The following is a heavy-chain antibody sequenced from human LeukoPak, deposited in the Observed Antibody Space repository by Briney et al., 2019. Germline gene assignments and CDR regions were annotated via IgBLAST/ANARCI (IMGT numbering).Heavy chain of an antibody. D-gene: IGHD6-13*01. V-gene: IGHV1-2*02. Sequence: ASVKVSCKASGYTFIDYYIHWVRQAPGQGLEWMGWIDPNSGGPHCTQKFQGRVTMTRDTSISTAYMELSGLTSDDTAVYYCARRLSTWSEGWFDPWGQGTLSPSPQ. CDR1: GYTFIDYY. J-gene: IGHJ5*02. CDR2: IDPNSGGP. CDR3: ARRLSTWSEGWFDP.